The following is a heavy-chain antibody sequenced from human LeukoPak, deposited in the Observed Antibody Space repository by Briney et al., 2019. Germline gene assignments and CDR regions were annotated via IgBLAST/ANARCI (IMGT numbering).Heavy chain of an antibody. CDR3: GRVTAAGYLTY. J-gene: IGHJ4*02. CDR1: GDSISSRSSY. D-gene: IGHD5-12*01. Sequence: NSSETLSLTCTVSGDSISSRSSYWGWFRQPPGKGLEWIASIYYSGSTFYNPSLKSRVIISLDTSKSQFSLGLTSVTAADTAVYYCGRVTAAGYLTYWGQGTLVTVSS. V-gene: IGHV4-39*07. CDR2: IYYSGST.